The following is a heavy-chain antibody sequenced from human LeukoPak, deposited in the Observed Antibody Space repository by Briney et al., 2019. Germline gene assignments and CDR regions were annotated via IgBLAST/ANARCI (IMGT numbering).Heavy chain of an antibody. V-gene: IGHV1-18*01. J-gene: IGHJ6*03. CDR2: ISAYNGNT. Sequence: ASVKVSCKASGYTFTSYGISWVRQAPGQGLEWMGWISAYNGNTNYAQKLQGRVTMTTNTSTSTAYMELRSLRSDDTAVYYCARRSNYDFWSGYYTNYDYYMDVWGKGTTVTVSS. CDR1: GYTFTSYG. CDR3: ARRSNYDFWSGYYTNYDYYMDV. D-gene: IGHD3-3*01.